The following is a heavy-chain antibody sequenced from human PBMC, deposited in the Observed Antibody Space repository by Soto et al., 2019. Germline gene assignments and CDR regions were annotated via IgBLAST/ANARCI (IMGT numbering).Heavy chain of an antibody. CDR1: GGSIGNDDYS. CDR2: IYHSGNT. CDR3: ATVIPATRYFAY. J-gene: IGHJ4*02. Sequence: SETLSLTCTVSGGSIGNDDYSWSWVRQPPGKGLEWIGYIYHSGNTYYNTSLTSRVTISVDGSNNQFSLKLTSMPAADTAVYYCATVIPATRYFAYWGQGILVTVSS. D-gene: IGHD2-15*01. V-gene: IGHV4-30-2*01.